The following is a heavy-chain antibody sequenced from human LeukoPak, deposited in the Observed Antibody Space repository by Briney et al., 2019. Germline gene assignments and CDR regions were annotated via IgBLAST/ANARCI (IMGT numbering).Heavy chain of an antibody. CDR2: IWYDGSNK. D-gene: IGHD5-12*01. CDR3: ARAIVATILAVDY. CDR1: GFTFSSYG. J-gene: IGHJ4*02. Sequence: GGSLRLSRAASGFTFSSYGMHWVRQAPGKGLEWVAVIWYDGSNKYYADSVKGRFTISRDNSKNTLYLQMNSLRAEDTAVYYCARAIVATILAVDYWGQGTLVTVSS. V-gene: IGHV3-33*01.